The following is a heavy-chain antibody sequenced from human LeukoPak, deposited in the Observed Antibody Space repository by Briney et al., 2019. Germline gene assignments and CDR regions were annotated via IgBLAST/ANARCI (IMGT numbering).Heavy chain of an antibody. V-gene: IGHV4-31*03. CDR3: ARDAWGADVRGYDISN. CDR1: GGSISSGGYY. CDR2: IYYSGSA. D-gene: IGHD3-9*01. J-gene: IGHJ4*02. Sequence: SETLSLTCTVSGGSISSGGYYWSWIRRHPGKGLEWIGYIYYSGSAYYNPSLKSRVTISVDTSKNQFSLKLSSVTAADTAVYYCARDAWGADVRGYDISNWGQGTLVTVSS.